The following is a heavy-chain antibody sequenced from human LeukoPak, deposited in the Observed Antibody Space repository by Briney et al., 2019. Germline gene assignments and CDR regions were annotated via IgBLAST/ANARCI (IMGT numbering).Heavy chain of an antibody. Sequence: ASVKVSCKASGYTFTSYGISWVRQAPGQGLEWMGWISAYNGNTNYAQKLQGRVTMTTDTSTSTAYMELRSLRSEDTAVYYCATDPHYSNYKVIDYWGQGTLVTVSS. CDR2: ISAYNGNT. CDR1: GYTFTSYG. J-gene: IGHJ4*02. D-gene: IGHD4-11*01. CDR3: ATDPHYSNYKVIDY. V-gene: IGHV1-18*01.